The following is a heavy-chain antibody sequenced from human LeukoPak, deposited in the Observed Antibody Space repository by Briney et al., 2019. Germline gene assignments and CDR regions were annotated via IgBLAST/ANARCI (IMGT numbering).Heavy chain of an antibody. CDR2: IYYSGST. J-gene: IGHJ3*02. CDR1: GGSVSSGGYY. V-gene: IGHV4-61*08. Sequence: SETLSLTCTVSGGSVSSGGYYWSWIRQPPGKGLEWIGYIYYSGSTNYNPSLKSRVTISVDTSKNQFSLKRSSVTAADTAVYYCAREALIAYCGGDCYLGAFDIWGQGTMVTVSS. CDR3: AREALIAYCGGDCYLGAFDI. D-gene: IGHD2-21*02.